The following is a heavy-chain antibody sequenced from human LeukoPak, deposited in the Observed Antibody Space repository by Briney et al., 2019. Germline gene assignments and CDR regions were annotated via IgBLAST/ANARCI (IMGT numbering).Heavy chain of an antibody. CDR3: ARGYYDVLAVSYKWTPDY. V-gene: IGHV3-21*01. CDR1: VVTFNTFN. D-gene: IGHD3-9*01. J-gene: IGHJ4*02. Sequence: PGGSLRLSCAASVVTFNTFNMNGVRQPPGKGLEWGSSITSGGDYIYYADPVKGRPTTSRDSAKNSLALQLNSPRVEVTAVYYCARGYYDVLAVSYKWTPDYRGQGTLVTVSS. CDR2: ITSGGDYI.